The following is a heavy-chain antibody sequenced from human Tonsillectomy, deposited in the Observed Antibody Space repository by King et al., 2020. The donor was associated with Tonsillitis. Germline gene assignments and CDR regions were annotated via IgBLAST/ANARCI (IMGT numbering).Heavy chain of an antibody. V-gene: IGHV1-18*01. Sequence: VQLVQSGAEVKKPGASVKVSCKASGYTFTSYGISWVRQAPVQWLEWLGCISAYNVNTNYAQKLHGRVTMTTDISTRTAYMELRSLRSDDTAVYYCARDIGILTTAAFDIWGQGTMVTVSS. CDR2: ISAYNVNT. D-gene: IGHD3-9*01. J-gene: IGHJ3*02. CDR1: GYTFTSYG. CDR3: ARDIGILTTAAFDI.